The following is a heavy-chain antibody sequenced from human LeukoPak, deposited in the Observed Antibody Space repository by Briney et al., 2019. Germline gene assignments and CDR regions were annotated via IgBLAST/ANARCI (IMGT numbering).Heavy chain of an antibody. D-gene: IGHD3-10*01. V-gene: IGHV4-59*01. CDR1: GGSINDYY. CDR3: ARGYYDSGTHSGYFQH. Sequence: SETLSLTCTVSGGSINDYYWNWIRQPPGKGLEWIGYIYYSGSTNYNPSLKSRVTISVDTSKTRFSLRLSSVTAADTAVYYCARGYYDSGTHSGYFQHWGQGTLVTVSS. CDR2: IYYSGST. J-gene: IGHJ1*01.